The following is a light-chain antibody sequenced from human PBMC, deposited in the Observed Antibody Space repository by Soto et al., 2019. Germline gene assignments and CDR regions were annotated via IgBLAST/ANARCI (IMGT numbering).Light chain of an antibody. Sequence: EIVLTQSPATLSLSPGEKATLSCRASQSVSSYLAWYQQKPGQAPRLLIYDASNRATGIPARFSGSGSGTDFTLTISSLEPEDFAVYYGQQRSNWPPITCGQGTRLEIK. CDR3: QQRSNWPPIT. CDR2: DAS. V-gene: IGKV3-11*01. J-gene: IGKJ5*01. CDR1: QSVSSY.